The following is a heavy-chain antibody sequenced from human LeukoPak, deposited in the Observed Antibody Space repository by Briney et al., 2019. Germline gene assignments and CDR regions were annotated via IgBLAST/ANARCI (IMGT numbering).Heavy chain of an antibody. CDR3: ARESIVVVPAADYYYYGMDV. CDR2: ISSSSSYI. V-gene: IGHV3-21*01. CDR1: GFTFSSYS. D-gene: IGHD2-2*01. Sequence: GGSLRLSCAAFGFTFSSYSMNWVRQAPGKGLEWVSSISSSSSYIYYADSVKGRFTISRDNAKNSLYLQMNSLRAEDTAVYYCARESIVVVPAADYYYYGMDVWGQGTTVTVSS. J-gene: IGHJ6*02.